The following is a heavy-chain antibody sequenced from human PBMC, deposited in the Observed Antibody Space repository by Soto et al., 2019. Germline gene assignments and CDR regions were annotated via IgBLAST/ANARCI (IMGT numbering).Heavy chain of an antibody. CDR3: ARVNTYYYDSSGYYYRHYYYGMDV. CDR2: IIPIFGTA. Sequence: SVKVSCKASGGTFSSYAISWVRQAPGQGLEWMGGIIPIFGTANYAQKFQGRVTITADKSTSTAYMELSSLRSEDTAVYYCARVNTYYYDSSGYYYRHYYYGMDVWGQGTTVTVSS. J-gene: IGHJ6*02. CDR1: GGTFSSYA. D-gene: IGHD3-22*01. V-gene: IGHV1-69*06.